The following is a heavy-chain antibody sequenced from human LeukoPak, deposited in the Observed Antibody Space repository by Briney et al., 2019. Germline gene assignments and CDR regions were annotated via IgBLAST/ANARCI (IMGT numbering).Heavy chain of an antibody. CDR2: IKQDGSEK. J-gene: IGHJ4*02. Sequence: GGSLRLSCAASGLTFSTYWMSWVRQAPGKGLEWVANIKQDGSEKYYVDSVKGRFTISRDNAKNTLYMQMNSLRVEDTAVYYCARPPTVFGGQGTLVTVSS. CDR3: ARPPTVF. CDR1: GLTFSTYW. D-gene: IGHD4-17*01. V-gene: IGHV3-7*04.